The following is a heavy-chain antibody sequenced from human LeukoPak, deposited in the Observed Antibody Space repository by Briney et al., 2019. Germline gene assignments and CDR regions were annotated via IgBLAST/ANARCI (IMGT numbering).Heavy chain of an antibody. D-gene: IGHD6-6*01. V-gene: IGHV3-74*03. Sequence: HPGGSLRLSCAASGFTFRNHWMHWVRQTPGEGLVWVSRISSDGSSTTYADSVKGRFTISRDNAKNTLYLQMNNLRAEDTAMYYCARDQRVTGRPDIDYWGQGTLVIVSS. J-gene: IGHJ4*02. CDR2: ISSDGSST. CDR3: ARDQRVTGRPDIDY. CDR1: GFTFRNHW.